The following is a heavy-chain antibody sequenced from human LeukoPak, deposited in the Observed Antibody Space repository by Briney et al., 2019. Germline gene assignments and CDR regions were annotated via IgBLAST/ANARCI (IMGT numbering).Heavy chain of an antibody. J-gene: IGHJ3*02. CDR2: IYYSGST. CDR3: ARGSVRGGYAFDI. D-gene: IGHD3-10*01. CDR1: GGSISSYY. V-gene: IGHV4-59*01. Sequence: SETLSLTCTVSGGSISSYYWSWIRQPPGKGLEWIGYIYYSGSTNYNPSLKSRVTISVDTSKNQFSLKLSSVTAADTAVYYGARGSVRGGYAFDIWGQGTIVTVSS.